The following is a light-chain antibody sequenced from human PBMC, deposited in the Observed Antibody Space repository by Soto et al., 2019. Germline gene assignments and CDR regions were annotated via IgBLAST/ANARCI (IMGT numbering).Light chain of an antibody. Sequence: QSVLTQPASVSGSPGQSITISCTGTSSDIGGYNYVSWYQQHPGKAPKFLIYEVTNRPSGVSNRFSGSKSGNTASLTISGLQAEDEADYYCSSYTSSNTYVFGTGTQLTVL. J-gene: IGLJ1*01. CDR3: SSYTSSNTYV. V-gene: IGLV2-14*01. CDR2: EVT. CDR1: SSDIGGYNY.